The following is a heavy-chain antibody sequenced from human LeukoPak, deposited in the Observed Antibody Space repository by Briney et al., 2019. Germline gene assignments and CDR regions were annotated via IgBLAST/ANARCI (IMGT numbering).Heavy chain of an antibody. Sequence: ASVKVSCKASGYTFTDYPMHWVRQAPGQRLEWMGWINVGNGNTKYSQEFQGRVTITRDTSASTAYMELSSLRSEDMAVYYCARDSGGSYLSDNWFDPWGQGTLVTVSS. CDR2: INVGNGNT. D-gene: IGHD1-26*01. CDR3: ARDSGGSYLSDNWFDP. CDR1: GYTFTDYP. J-gene: IGHJ5*02. V-gene: IGHV1-3*03.